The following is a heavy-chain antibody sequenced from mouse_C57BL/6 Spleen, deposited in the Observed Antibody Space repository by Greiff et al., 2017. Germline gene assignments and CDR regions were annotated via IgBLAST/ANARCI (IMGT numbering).Heavy chain of an antibody. V-gene: IGHV5-17*01. CDR2: ISSGSSTI. J-gene: IGHJ4*01. CDR1: GFTFSDYG. CDR3: ARRDYGSSPYAMDY. D-gene: IGHD1-1*01. Sequence: DVKLVESGGGLVKPGGSLKLSCAASGFTFSDYGMHWVRQAPDKGLEWVAYISSGSSTIYYADTVKGRFTISRDNAKNTLFLQMTSLRSEDTAMYYCARRDYGSSPYAMDYWGQGTSVTVSS.